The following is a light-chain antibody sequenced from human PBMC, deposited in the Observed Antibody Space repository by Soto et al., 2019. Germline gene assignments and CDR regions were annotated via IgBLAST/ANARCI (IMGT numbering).Light chain of an antibody. CDR1: TGTVTRDYY. J-gene: IGLJ2*01. CDR2: STT. V-gene: IGLV7-43*01. CDR3: LLYYGDAVV. Sequence: QTVVTQEPSLTVSPGGTVTLTCASSTGTVTRDYYPTWFQQKPGQPPRALIYSTTYKHSWTPARFSGSLLGGKAALTLSPVQPEDEAEYYCLLYYGDAVVFGGGTKLTVL.